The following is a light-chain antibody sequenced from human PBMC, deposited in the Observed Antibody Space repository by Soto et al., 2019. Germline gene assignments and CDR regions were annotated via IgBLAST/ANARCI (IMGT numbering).Light chain of an antibody. J-gene: IGKJ5*01. V-gene: IGKV1-27*01. Sequence: DVRVSQSPSALSASVGDRVTITCRASQDITLYLAWYQQKPGKSPNLLIYAASTLQSGVPSRFSGSGSGTDFTFTISSLQPEDIATYYCQQYSHLITFGQVTLLAVK. CDR1: QDITLY. CDR2: AAS. CDR3: QQYSHLIT.